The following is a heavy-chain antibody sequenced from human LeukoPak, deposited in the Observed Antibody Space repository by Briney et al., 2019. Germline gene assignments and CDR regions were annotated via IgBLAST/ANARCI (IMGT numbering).Heavy chain of an antibody. V-gene: IGHV3-30*04. CDR3: ANMVDY. CDR2: ISYDGSNK. CDR1: GFTFSSYA. J-gene: IGHJ4*02. Sequence: GVSLRLSCAASGFTFSSYAMHWVRQAPGKGLEWVAVISYDGSNKYYADSVKGRFTISRDNSKNTLYLQMNSLRAEDTAVYYCANMVDYWGQGTLVTVSS. D-gene: IGHD3-10*01.